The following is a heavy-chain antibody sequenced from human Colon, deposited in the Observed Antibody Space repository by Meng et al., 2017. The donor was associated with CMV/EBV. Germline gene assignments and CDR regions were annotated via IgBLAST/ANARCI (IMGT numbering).Heavy chain of an antibody. CDR2: INTISGHP. J-gene: IGHJ5*02. Sequence: SGYHFNKYAINWVRQAPGQGLEWMGWINTISGHPTYAQDFTGRFVFSLDASVSTAYLQISSLAAEDTAIYYCTRDSGSIGWYNWFDPWGQGTLVTVSS. V-gene: IGHV7-4-1*02. D-gene: IGHD6-19*01. CDR1: GYHFNKYA. CDR3: TRDSGSIGWYNWFDP.